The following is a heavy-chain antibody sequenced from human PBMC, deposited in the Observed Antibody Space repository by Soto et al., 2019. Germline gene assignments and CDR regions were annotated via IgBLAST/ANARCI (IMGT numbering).Heavy chain of an antibody. CDR2: ISGSGGST. CDR3: AKVLAYCGGDCYSAFDY. CDR1: GFTFSSYA. Sequence: GGSLRLSCAASGFTFSSYAMSWVRQAPGKGLEWVSAISGSGGSTYYADSVKGRFTISRDNSKNTLYLQMNSLRAEDTAVYYCAKVLAYCGGDCYSAFDYWGQGTLVTVSS. J-gene: IGHJ4*02. D-gene: IGHD2-21*01. V-gene: IGHV3-23*01.